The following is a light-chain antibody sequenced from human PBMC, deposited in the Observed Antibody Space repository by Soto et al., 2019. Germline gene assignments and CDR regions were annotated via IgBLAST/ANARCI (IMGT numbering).Light chain of an antibody. CDR1: QDIKKD. V-gene: IGKV1-6*01. CDR2: GAT. CDR3: LQYYSYPLT. Sequence: IQMTQAPPSLSASVGDRVTITCRASQDIKKDLTWYQQQPGKAPKLLIFGATGLQNGVPSRFSGSGSGTDFTLTISSLQPEDFATYDCLQYYSYPLTFGGGTKV. J-gene: IGKJ4*01.